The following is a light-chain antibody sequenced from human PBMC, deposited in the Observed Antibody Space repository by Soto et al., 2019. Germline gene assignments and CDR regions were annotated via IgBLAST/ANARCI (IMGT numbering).Light chain of an antibody. Sequence: ESVLTQSPGTLSMSPGERATLSCRASQSVSSSYSAWYQQKPGQAPRLLIYGASSRATGIPDRFSGSGSGTDFTLTISRLEPEDFAGYYCQQYGSSPFTFGPGTKVDIK. J-gene: IGKJ3*01. V-gene: IGKV3-20*01. CDR2: GAS. CDR1: QSVSSSY. CDR3: QQYGSSPFT.